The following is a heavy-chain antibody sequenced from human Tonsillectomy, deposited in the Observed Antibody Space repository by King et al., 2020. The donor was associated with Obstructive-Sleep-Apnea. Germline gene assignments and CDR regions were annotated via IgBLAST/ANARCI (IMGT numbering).Heavy chain of an antibody. J-gene: IGHJ4*02. CDR2: INPHNCET. V-gene: IGHV1-18*01. CDR1: GYTVTSYG. CDR3: ARVRSMTVSGTADY. Sequence: QVQLVESGAEVKKPGASVKDSCKTFGYTVTSYGVIWVRQAPGQGLEWRWWINPHNCETDYAQKLQGRFTMTTDTSMHTAYLHLTTLKSDDTAVYYCARVRSMTVSGTADYWGQGTLVTVSS. D-gene: IGHD6-19*01.